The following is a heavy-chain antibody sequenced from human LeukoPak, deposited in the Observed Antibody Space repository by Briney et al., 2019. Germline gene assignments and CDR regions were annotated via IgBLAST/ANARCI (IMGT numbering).Heavy chain of an antibody. CDR1: GYSISSGYY. V-gene: IGHV4-38-2*02. CDR3: ASLPSKYSGGKVRRDY. D-gene: IGHD2-15*01. Sequence: TASETLSLTCTVSGYSISSGYYWGWIRQPPGKGLEWIGSIYHSGSTYYNPSLKSRVTISVDTSKNQFSLKLSSVTAADTAVYYCASLPSKYSGGKVRRDYWGQGTLVTVSS. J-gene: IGHJ4*02. CDR2: IYHSGST.